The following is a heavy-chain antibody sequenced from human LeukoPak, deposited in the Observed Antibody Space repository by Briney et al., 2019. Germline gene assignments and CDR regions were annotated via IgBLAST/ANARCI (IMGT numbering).Heavy chain of an antibody. CDR3: AKDPDCTSGVCYTFFDY. J-gene: IGHJ4*02. Sequence: GGSLRLSCAASGFTFSSYEMNWVRQAPGKGLEWVSYISSSGSTIYYADSVKGRFTISRDNAKNSLYLQMNNLRAEDTAVYYCAKDPDCTSGVCYTFFDYWGQGTLVTVSS. D-gene: IGHD2-8*01. CDR2: ISSSGSTI. V-gene: IGHV3-48*03. CDR1: GFTFSSYE.